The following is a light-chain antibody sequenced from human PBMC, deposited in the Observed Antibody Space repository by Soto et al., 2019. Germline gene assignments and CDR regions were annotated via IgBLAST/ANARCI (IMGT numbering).Light chain of an antibody. CDR1: QSVLYNSNNKNN. J-gene: IGKJ2*01. V-gene: IGKV4-1*01. CDR2: GAS. CDR3: QHYYSIPFT. Sequence: DFVMTQDPDSLAASPGERATINCKSSQSVLYNSNNKNNLGWFQQKPGHPPKLLIYGASFRPSGVPDRFSSSGSGTDFTLTINSLQAEDVAVYYCQHYYSIPFTFGQGTKVDIK.